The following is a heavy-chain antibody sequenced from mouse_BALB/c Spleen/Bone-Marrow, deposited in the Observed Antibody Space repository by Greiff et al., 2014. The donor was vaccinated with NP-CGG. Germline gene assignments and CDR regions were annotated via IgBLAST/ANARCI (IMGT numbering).Heavy chain of an antibody. D-gene: IGHD1-1*01. J-gene: IGHJ3*01. CDR3: ARDYGRTAWFAY. Sequence: VQLQQSGAELVKPGASVKLSYTASGFNIKDTYIHWVKQRPEQGLGWIGGIDPANGNTKYDPKFQGKATITADTSSNTAYLQLSSLTSEDTAVYYCARDYGRTAWFAYWGQGTLVTVSA. CDR1: GFNIKDTY. CDR2: IDPANGNT. V-gene: IGHV14-3*02.